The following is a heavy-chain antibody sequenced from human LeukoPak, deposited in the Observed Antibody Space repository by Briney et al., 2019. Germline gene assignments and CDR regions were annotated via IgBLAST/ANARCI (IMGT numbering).Heavy chain of an antibody. Sequence: PSETLSLTCAVYGGSFSAYYWTWIRQPPGKGLEWIGEINHSGSSNYNSSLRSRVTISVDTSYKQFSLRLSSVTAADTAVYYCAPRGDIEHSYVYGKWFVPWGQGTRVTVSS. CDR3: APRGDIEHSYVYGKWFVP. CDR2: INHSGSS. CDR1: GGSFSAYY. J-gene: IGHJ5*02. V-gene: IGHV4-34*01. D-gene: IGHD5-18*01.